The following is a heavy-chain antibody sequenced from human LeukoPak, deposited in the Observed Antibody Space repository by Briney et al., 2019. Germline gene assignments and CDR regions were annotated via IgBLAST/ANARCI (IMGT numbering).Heavy chain of an antibody. CDR1: GFTFSSYA. V-gene: IGHV3-23*01. CDR2: ISGSGGST. D-gene: IGHD3-10*01. CDR3: ARGTRHYYGSGSHP. Sequence: GGSLRLSCAASGFTFSSYAMSWVRQAPGKGLEWVSAISGSGGSTYYADSVKGRFTISRDNSKNTLYLQMYSLRAEDTAVYYCARGTRHYYGSGSHPWGQGTLVTVSS. J-gene: IGHJ5*02.